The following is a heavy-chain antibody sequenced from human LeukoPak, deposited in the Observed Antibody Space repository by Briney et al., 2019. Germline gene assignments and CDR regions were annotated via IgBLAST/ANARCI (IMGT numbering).Heavy chain of an antibody. CDR2: IRSNSSYI. CDR3: AGISTAVAGDY. CDR1: GFTFNNYA. J-gene: IGHJ4*02. Sequence: GGSLRLSCAASGFTFNNYAMTWVRQAPGKGLEWVSSIRSNSSYIYYADSVKGRFTISRDNAKNSLYLQMNSLRAEDTAVYYCAGISTAVAGDYWGRGTLVTVSS. V-gene: IGHV3-21*06. D-gene: IGHD6-19*01.